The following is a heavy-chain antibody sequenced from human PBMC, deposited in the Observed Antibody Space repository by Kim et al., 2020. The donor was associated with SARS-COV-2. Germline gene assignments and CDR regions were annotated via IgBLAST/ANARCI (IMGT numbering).Heavy chain of an antibody. CDR3: ARAQDYYYGMDV. V-gene: IGHV4-34*01. Sequence: SETLSLTCAVYGGSFSGYYWSWIRQPPGKGLEWIGEINHSGSTNYNPSLKSRVTISVDTSKNQFSLKLSSVTAADTAVYYCARAQDYYYGMDVWGQGTTV. CDR1: GGSFSGYY. CDR2: INHSGST. J-gene: IGHJ6*02.